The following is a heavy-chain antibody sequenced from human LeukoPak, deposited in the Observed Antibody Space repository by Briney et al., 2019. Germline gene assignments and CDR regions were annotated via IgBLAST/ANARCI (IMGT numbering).Heavy chain of an antibody. J-gene: IGHJ6*03. D-gene: IGHD3-10*01. Sequence: GGSLRLSCAASGFTFSSYSMNWVRQAPGKGLEWVSSISSSSSYIYYADSVKGRFTISKDNAKHSLYLQMNSLRAEDTAVYYCARDSGYGSGNYYYYMDVWGKGTTVTISS. V-gene: IGHV3-21*01. CDR1: GFTFSSYS. CDR2: ISSSSSYI. CDR3: ARDSGYGSGNYYYYMDV.